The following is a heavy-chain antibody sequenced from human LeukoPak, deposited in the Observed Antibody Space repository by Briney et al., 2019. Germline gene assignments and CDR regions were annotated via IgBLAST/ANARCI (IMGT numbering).Heavy chain of an antibody. CDR1: GGSISSYY. CDR2: LYYSGST. J-gene: IGHJ5*02. CDR3: ARGKELAAPDP. D-gene: IGHD6-6*01. V-gene: IGHV4-30-4*08. Sequence: KSSETLSLTCTVSGGSISSYYWSWIRQPPGKGLEWIGYLYYSGSTYYNPSLKSRVTISVDTSKNQFSLKLSSVTAADTAVYYCARGKELAAPDPWGQGTLVTVSS.